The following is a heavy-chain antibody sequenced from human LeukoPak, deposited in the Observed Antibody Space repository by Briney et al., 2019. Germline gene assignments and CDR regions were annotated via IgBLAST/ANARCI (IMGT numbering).Heavy chain of an antibody. CDR3: ARDHPLLGFDP. Sequence: PGGSLRLSCAASGLTFSSYDMHWVRQATGKGLEWVSAIGTAGDTYYPGSVKGRFTISRENAKNSLYLQMNSLRAGDTAVYYCARDHPLLGFDPWGQGTLVTVSS. V-gene: IGHV3-13*01. J-gene: IGHJ5*02. CDR2: IGTAGDT. CDR1: GLTFSSYD.